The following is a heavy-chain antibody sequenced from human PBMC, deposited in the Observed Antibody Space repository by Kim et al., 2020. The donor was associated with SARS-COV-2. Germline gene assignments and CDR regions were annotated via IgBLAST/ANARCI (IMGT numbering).Heavy chain of an antibody. V-gene: IGHV3-23*01. J-gene: IGHJ4*02. D-gene: IGHD2-21*02. CDR2: ISGSGGGT. CDR3: APPGTVTAIPLWNY. Sequence: GGSLRLSCAASGFTFSSYAMSWVRQAPGKGLEWVSAISGSGGGTYYADSVKGRFTISRDNSKNTLYLQMNSLRAEDTAVYYCAPPGTVTAIPLWNYWGQGTLVTVSS. CDR1: GFTFSSYA.